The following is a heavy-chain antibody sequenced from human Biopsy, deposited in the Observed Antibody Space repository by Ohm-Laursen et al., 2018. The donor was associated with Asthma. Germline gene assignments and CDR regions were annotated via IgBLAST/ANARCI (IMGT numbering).Heavy chain of an antibody. V-gene: IGHV5-51*01. CDR2: IFAANSET. J-gene: IGHJ4*02. Sequence: GASLRISCKASGYSFSDSWIGGGRQMPGKGLEWRGIIFAANSETKYSPSFQGQVTISADMSLSTAFLQWSSLKASDSAIYYWPRFIVVTFFVDYWGPGTLATVSS. CDR1: GYSFSDSW. D-gene: IGHD2-2*01. CDR3: PRFIVVTFFVDY.